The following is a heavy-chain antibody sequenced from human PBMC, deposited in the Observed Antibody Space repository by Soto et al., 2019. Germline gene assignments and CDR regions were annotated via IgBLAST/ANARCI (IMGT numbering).Heavy chain of an antibody. CDR1: GFSFSDYY. CDR3: AREVDRALVGCAHQFEH. D-gene: IGHD5-18*01. Sequence: PGGSLRLSCAASGFSFSDYYMTWIRQAPGQGLEWVSYISSRSGTIFYADSVKGRFTLSRDNSKNSMYLQMNSLRAEDTAVYYCAREVDRALVGCAHQFEHWGQGPLVTVSS. CDR2: ISSRSGTI. J-gene: IGHJ4*01. V-gene: IGHV3-11*01.